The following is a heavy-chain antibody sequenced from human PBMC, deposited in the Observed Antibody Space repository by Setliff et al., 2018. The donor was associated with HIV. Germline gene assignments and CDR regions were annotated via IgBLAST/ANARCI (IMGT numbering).Heavy chain of an antibody. CDR1: GGSINSGAYL. D-gene: IGHD3-10*01. Sequence: SETLSLTCTVSGGSINSGAYLWAWIRQPAGKGLEWIGRIHTSGGTNYNPSLKSRVTISVDKPKNQFSLNLSSVTAADTAVYYCARDGGHFYYGSVPFDYWGQGTLVTVSS. CDR3: ARDGGHFYYGSVPFDY. V-gene: IGHV4-61*02. J-gene: IGHJ4*02. CDR2: IHTSGGT.